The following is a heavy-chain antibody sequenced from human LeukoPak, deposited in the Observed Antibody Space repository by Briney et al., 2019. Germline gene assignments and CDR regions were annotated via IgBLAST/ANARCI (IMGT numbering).Heavy chain of an antibody. CDR1: GYSISNNFY. V-gene: IGHV4-38-2*02. D-gene: IGHD3-10*01. Sequence: SETLSLTCTVSGYSISNNFYWAWIRQSPGKGLEWIVSINHSWSTYYNPSLKSRVTISVDTSKNQFSLKLTSVTAADTAVYYCARLGYYGSGSLVDYFDYWGQRTLVTVSS. J-gene: IGHJ4*02. CDR3: ARLGYYGSGSLVDYFDY. CDR2: INHSWST.